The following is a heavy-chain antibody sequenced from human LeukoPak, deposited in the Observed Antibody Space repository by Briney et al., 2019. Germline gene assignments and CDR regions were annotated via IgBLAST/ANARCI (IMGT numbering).Heavy chain of an antibody. CDR3: ARGMGRITMVRGRRPPYYFDY. J-gene: IGHJ4*02. D-gene: IGHD3-10*01. CDR2: INTNTGNP. V-gene: IGHV7-4-1*02. Sequence: GASVKVSCKASGYTFTSYAMNWVRQAPGQGLEWMGWINTNTGNPTYAQGFTGRLVFSLDTSVSTAYLQISSLKAEDTAVYYCARGMGRITMVRGRRPPYYFDYWGQGTLVTVSS. CDR1: GYTFTSYA.